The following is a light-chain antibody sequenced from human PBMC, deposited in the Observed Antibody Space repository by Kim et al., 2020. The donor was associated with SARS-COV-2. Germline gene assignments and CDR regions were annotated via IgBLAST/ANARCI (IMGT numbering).Light chain of an antibody. Sequence: SPGDSAALSCRASQTIRASYLAWYQQKPGRAPRLLIYGASNRATGIPERFSGSGSGTDFTLIISRLEAEDFAVYYCQQYDTSPKTFGQGTKVDIK. J-gene: IGKJ1*01. V-gene: IGKV3-20*01. CDR2: GAS. CDR3: QQYDTSPKT. CDR1: QTIRASY.